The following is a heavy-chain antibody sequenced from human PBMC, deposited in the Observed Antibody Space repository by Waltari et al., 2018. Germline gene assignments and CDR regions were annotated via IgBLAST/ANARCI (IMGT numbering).Heavy chain of an antibody. CDR1: GGSISSHY. J-gene: IGHJ4*02. D-gene: IGHD6-19*01. Sequence: QLQLQESGPGLVKPSETLSLTCTVSGGSISSHYWSWIRQPPGKGLEWIGYIYYSGSTNYHPSLKSRVTISVDTSKNQFSLKLSSVTAADTAGYYCAREGEGIAVAGFDYWGQGTLVTVSS. CDR3: AREGEGIAVAGFDY. CDR2: IYYSGST. V-gene: IGHV4-59*11.